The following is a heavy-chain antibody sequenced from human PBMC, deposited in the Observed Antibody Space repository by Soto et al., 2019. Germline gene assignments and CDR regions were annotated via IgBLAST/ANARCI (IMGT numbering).Heavy chain of an antibody. D-gene: IGHD3-16*01. V-gene: IGHV1-18*01. CDR2: ISTYNGDA. J-gene: IGHJ6*02. CDR1: GYTFSRSG. CDR3: AGRGSVPYYYYGLDV. Sequence: QVQLVQSGAEVRKPGASVKVSCKTSGYTFSRSGISWVRQAPGQGLEWMGWISTYNGDANYAQKLQGRVTMTTDTSTSTPSIQLGSLTSDDPAVYYCAGRGSVPYYYYGLDVWAKGPRSPSP.